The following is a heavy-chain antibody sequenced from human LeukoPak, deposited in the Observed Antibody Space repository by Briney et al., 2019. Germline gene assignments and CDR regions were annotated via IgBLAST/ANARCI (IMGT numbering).Heavy chain of an antibody. CDR1: GYNFNKYW. J-gene: IGHJ3*02. V-gene: IGHV5-51*01. D-gene: IGHD3/OR15-3a*01. Sequence: GESLKISCQGFGYNFNKYWVGWVRQLPGKGLEWMGVIYPDDSDTKYTPSFQGRVTISADKSINTVYLQWSSLKASDTAMYYCARPGTGAALWVNAFDIWGQGTMVTVSS. CDR3: ARPGTGAALWVNAFDI. CDR2: IYPDDSDT.